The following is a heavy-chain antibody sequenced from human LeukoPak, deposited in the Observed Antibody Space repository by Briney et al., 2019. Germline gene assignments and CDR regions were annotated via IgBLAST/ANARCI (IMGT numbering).Heavy chain of an antibody. V-gene: IGHV1-69*04. J-gene: IGHJ4*02. D-gene: IGHD3-22*01. CDR2: IIPILGIA. Sequence: SVKVSCKASGGTFSSYAISWVRQAPGQGLEWMGRIIPILGIANYAQKFQGRVTITADKSTSTAYMELSSLRSEDTAVYYCASADYYDSSGYYYSYYFDYWGQGALVTVSS. CDR1: GGTFSSYA. CDR3: ASADYYDSSGYYYSYYFDY.